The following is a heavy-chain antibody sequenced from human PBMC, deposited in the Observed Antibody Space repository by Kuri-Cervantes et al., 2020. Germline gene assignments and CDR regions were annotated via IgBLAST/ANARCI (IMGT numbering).Heavy chain of an antibody. V-gene: IGHV1-18*04. D-gene: IGHD3-3*01. CDR3: ARGYYNFWSGYYYYMDF. CDR2: TSAYSGKT. CDR1: GYSFTGYY. J-gene: IGHJ6*03. Sequence: ASVQVSCKASGYSFTGYYIHWVRQAPGQGLEWMGWTSAYSGKTNYAQKLQDRVTMTTDTSTSTAYMELRSLRSDDTAMYYCARGYYNFWSGYYYYMDFWGNGTTVTVSS.